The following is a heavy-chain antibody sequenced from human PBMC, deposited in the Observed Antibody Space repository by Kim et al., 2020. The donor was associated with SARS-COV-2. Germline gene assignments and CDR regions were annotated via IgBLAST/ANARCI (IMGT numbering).Heavy chain of an antibody. Sequence: GGSLRLSCAASGFTFSSYAMTWVRQAPGKGLEWVSLIFGGGSSTYYADSVKGRFTISRDNSKNTLYLQMNSLRAEDTAVYYCAKTGSSSAYYPGYWGQGTLVTVSP. CDR1: GFTFSSYA. J-gene: IGHJ4*02. CDR2: IFGGGSST. D-gene: IGHD3-22*01. V-gene: IGHV3-23*03. CDR3: AKTGSSSAYYPGY.